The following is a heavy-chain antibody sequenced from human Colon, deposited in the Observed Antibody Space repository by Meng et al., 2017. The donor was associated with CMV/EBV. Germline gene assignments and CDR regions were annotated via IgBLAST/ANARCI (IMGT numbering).Heavy chain of an antibody. V-gene: IGHV2-5*02. D-gene: IGHD2-8*02. CDR1: GFSLTTTGAG. J-gene: IGHJ4*02. CDR3: ARHSLTILTD. Sequence: ITLNESGPALVKPTQTLTLTCTFSGFSLTTTGAGVALVRQPPGKAPELLALIHWDDDKRYSPSLKNRLNITKDTSKNQVVLSMTDLDPADTGTFYCARHSLTILTDWGQGALVTVSS. CDR2: IHWDDDK.